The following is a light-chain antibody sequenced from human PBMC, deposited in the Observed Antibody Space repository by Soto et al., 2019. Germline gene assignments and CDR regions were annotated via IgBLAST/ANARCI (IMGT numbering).Light chain of an antibody. CDR2: GAS. CDR1: QSGSSY. V-gene: IGKV3-15*01. CDR3: QQYNNWLIT. Sequence: EIGLAQSPATLSVSRGERATLSCRASQSGSSYLAWYQQKPGQAPRLLIYGASTRATGIPARFSGSGSGTEFTLTISSLQSEDFSVYYCQQYNNWLITFGQGTRLEIK. J-gene: IGKJ5*01.